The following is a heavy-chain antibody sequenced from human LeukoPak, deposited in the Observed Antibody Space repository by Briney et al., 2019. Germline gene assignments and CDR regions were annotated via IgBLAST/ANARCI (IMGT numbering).Heavy chain of an antibody. V-gene: IGHV1-46*01. CDR1: GYTFTSYY. Sequence: ASVKVSCKASGYTFTSYYMHWVRQAPGQGLEWMGIINPSGGSTSYAQTFQGRVTMTRDTSTSTVYMELSSLRSEDTAVYYCAREPRGDTAMVKSAFDIWGQGTMVTVSS. CDR3: AREPRGDTAMVKSAFDI. J-gene: IGHJ3*02. D-gene: IGHD5-18*01. CDR2: INPSGGST.